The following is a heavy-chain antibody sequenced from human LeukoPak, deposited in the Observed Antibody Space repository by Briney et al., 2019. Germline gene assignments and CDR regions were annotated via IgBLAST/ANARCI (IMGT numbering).Heavy chain of an antibody. V-gene: IGHV3-7*04. D-gene: IGHD6-25*01. CDR3: ARVAATATGAYDI. CDR1: GFTFSSYW. J-gene: IGHJ3*02. CDR2: IKQDGSEK. Sequence: PGGSLRLSCAASGFTFSSYWMSWVRQAPGKGLEWVANIKQDGSEKNYVDSVKGRFTISRDNAKNSLYLQMNSLRAEDTAVFYCARVAATATGAYDIWGQGTMVTVSS.